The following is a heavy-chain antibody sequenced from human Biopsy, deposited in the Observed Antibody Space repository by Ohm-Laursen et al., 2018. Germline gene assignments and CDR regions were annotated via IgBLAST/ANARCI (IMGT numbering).Heavy chain of an antibody. D-gene: IGHD2-15*01. V-gene: IGHV4-34*08. CDR1: GKTFSDYQ. CDR2: INQAGTT. J-gene: IGHJ4*02. Sequence: SDTLSLTCAVFGKTFSDYQWSWIRQPPGKGLEWIGQINQAGTTNYNPSLKNRVSISADASKYEFSLRSTSVTAADTAVYLCGNEVHGRDYWGLGAQVTVSS. CDR3: GNEVHGRDY.